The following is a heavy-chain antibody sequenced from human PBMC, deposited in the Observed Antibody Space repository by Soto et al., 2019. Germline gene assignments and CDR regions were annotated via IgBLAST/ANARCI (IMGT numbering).Heavy chain of an antibody. CDR3: AKDMWFAGQLGPVYYYYGMDV. CDR1: GFTFSSYG. Sequence: GGSLRLSCAASGFTFSSYGMHWVRQAPGKGLEWVAVISYDGSNKYYADSVKGRFTISRDNSKNTLYLQMNSLRAEDTAVYYCAKDMWFAGQLGPVYYYYGMDVWGQGTTVTVSS. V-gene: IGHV3-30*18. CDR2: ISYDGSNK. D-gene: IGHD6-6*01. J-gene: IGHJ6*02.